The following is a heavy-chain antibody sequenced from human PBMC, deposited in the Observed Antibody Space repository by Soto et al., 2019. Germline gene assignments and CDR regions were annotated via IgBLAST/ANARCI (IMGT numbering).Heavy chain of an antibody. Sequence: GGSLRLSCAASGFTFSNAWMSWVRQAPGKGLEWVGHIKSKTDGGTTDYAAPVKGRFTISRDDSKNTLYLQMNSLKTEDTAVYYCTTEIRFLEWLLMGDFDYWGQGTLVTVSS. CDR1: GFTFSNAW. J-gene: IGHJ4*02. CDR3: TTEIRFLEWLLMGDFDY. V-gene: IGHV3-15*01. D-gene: IGHD3-3*01. CDR2: IKSKTDGGTT.